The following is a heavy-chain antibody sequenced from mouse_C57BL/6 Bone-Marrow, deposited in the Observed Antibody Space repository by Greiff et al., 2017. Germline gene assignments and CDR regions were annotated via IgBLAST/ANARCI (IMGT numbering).Heavy chain of an antibody. D-gene: IGHD2-12*01. Sequence: VQLQQSGAELARPGASVKLSCKASGYTFTSYGISWVKQRTGQGLEWIGEIYPRSGNTYYNEKFKGKATLTADKSSSTAYMELRSLTSEASAVYFCAMSCLRQRGWFAYWGQGPLVTVSA. V-gene: IGHV1-81*01. J-gene: IGHJ3*01. CDR2: IYPRSGNT. CDR3: AMSCLRQRGWFAY. CDR1: GYTFTSYG.